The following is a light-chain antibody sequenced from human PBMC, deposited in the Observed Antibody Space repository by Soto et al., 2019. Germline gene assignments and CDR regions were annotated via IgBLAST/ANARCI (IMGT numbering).Light chain of an antibody. CDR1: SSNIGNNY. CDR2: DNN. J-gene: IGLJ1*01. Sequence: QSALTQPPSVSAAPGQKVTISCSGSSSNIGNNYVSWYQQLPGTAPKLLIYDNNKRPSGIPDRFSGSKSGTSATLGITGLQTGDEADYYCGTWDSTLSAGLFGTGTKVTVL. CDR3: GTWDSTLSAGL. V-gene: IGLV1-51*01.